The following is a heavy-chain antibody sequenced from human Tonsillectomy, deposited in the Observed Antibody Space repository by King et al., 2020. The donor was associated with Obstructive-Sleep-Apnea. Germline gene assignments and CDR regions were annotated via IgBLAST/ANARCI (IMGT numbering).Heavy chain of an antibody. J-gene: IGHJ4*02. CDR2: ITDSGSYT. V-gene: IGHV3-23*04. CDR3: VKDAEYSSAWYEDF. D-gene: IGHD6-19*01. CDR1: GFTFSAHA. Sequence: VQLVESGGGLVQPGGSLRLSCEGSGFTFSAHAMSWVRQAPGKGLECVSTITDSGSYTYYTDSVKGRFTVSRDNSKHTLYLQMNSLTAEETAVYYCVKDAEYSSAWYEDFWGQGSLVTVSS.